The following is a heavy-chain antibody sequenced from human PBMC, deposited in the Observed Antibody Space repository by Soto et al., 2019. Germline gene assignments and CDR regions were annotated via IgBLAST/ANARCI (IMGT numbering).Heavy chain of an antibody. D-gene: IGHD4-17*01. V-gene: IGHV4-34*01. CDR3: ARSTVVTPYYFDY. CDR2: INHSGST. J-gene: IGHJ4*02. Sequence: SETLSLTCAVYGGSFSGYYLSWIRQPPGKGLEWIGEINHSGSTNYNPSLKSRVTISVDTSKNQFSLKLSSVTAADTAVYYCARSTVVTPYYFDYWGQGTLVTVSS. CDR1: GGSFSGYY.